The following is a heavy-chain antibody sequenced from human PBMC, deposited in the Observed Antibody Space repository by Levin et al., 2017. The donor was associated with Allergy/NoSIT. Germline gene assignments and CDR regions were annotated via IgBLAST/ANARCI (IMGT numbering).Heavy chain of an antibody. CDR1: GFSFKTYA. CDR2: ISYDGDNG. CDR3: ARDGLYGSGTYEHLIYFDY. D-gene: IGHD3-10*01. V-gene: IGHV3-30-3*01. Sequence: PGGSLRLSCAASGFSFKTYAMHWVRQAPGKGLEWVAVISYDGDNGFYTDSVKGRFTISRDNSKNTLYLQMNSLKTEDTALYYCARDGLYGSGTYEHLIYFDYWGQGTLVTVSS. J-gene: IGHJ4*02.